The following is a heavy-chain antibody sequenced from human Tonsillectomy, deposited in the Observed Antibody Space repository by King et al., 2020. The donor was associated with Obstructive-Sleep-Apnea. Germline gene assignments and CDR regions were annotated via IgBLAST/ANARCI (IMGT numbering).Heavy chain of an antibody. CDR3: AREEYYYYGMDV. Sequence: VQLVESGGGLVQPGGSLRLSCAASGFTFSSYWMHCVRQAPGKGLVCVSRINSDWSSTSYADSVKGRFTISRDNAKNTLYLQMNSLRAEDTAVYYCAREEYYYYGMDVWGQGTTVTVSS. J-gene: IGHJ6*02. V-gene: IGHV3-74*01. CDR2: INSDWSST. CDR1: GFTFSSYW.